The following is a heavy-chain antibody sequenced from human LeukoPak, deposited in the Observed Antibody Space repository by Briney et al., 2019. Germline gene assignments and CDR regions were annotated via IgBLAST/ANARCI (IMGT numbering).Heavy chain of an antibody. J-gene: IGHJ6*02. CDR3: ARPVTNYYYGMDV. CDR2: IYPGDSDT. D-gene: IGHD4-17*01. Sequence: GESLQISCQGSGYSFTSYWIGWVRQMPGKGLEWMGIIYPGDSDTRYSPSFQGQVTISADKSISTAYLQWSSLKASDTAMYYCARPVTNYYYGMDVWGQGTTVTVSS. V-gene: IGHV5-51*01. CDR1: GYSFTSYW.